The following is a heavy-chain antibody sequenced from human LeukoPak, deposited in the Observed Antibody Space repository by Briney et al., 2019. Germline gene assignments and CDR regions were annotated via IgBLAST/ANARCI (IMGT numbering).Heavy chain of an antibody. CDR1: GGSISSYY. CDR3: ARGAARYYYYYMDV. V-gene: IGHV4-59*01. Sequence: PSETLSLTCTVSGGSISSYYWSWIRQPPGKGLEWIGYIYYSGSTNYNPSLKSRVTISVDTSKNQFSLKLGSVTAADTAVYYCARGAARYYYYYMDVWGKGTTVTVSS. CDR2: IYYSGST. J-gene: IGHJ6*03.